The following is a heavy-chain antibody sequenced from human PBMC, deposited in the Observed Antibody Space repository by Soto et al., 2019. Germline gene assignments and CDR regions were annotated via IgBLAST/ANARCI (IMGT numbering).Heavy chain of an antibody. J-gene: IGHJ4*02. CDR3: VQVLHHANSWFDY. CDR1: GFTFSNVW. V-gene: IGHV3-15*01. CDR2: IKSRTENETT. D-gene: IGHD2-2*01. Sequence: PGGSLRLSCAASGFTFSNVWLSWVRQGPGKGLEWLGRIKSRTENETTDYASPARGRFIISRDDSKNMLYLQLNSLKSEDTGVYYCVQVLHHANSWFDYWGQGTPVTVSS.